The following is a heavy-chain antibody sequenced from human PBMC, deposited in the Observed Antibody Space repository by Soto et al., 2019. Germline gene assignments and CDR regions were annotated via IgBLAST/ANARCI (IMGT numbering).Heavy chain of an antibody. CDR2: ISYDGINK. D-gene: IGHD3-22*01. J-gene: IGHJ3*02. CDR3: AKASIVVVTPGAFDI. Sequence: PGGSLRLSCAASGFTFSSYGIHWVRQAPGKGLEWVAVISYDGINKYYADSVKGRFTISRDNSKTTLYLQMNSLRAEDTAVYYCAKASIVVVTPGAFDIWGQGTMVTVSS. V-gene: IGHV3-30*18. CDR1: GFTFSSYG.